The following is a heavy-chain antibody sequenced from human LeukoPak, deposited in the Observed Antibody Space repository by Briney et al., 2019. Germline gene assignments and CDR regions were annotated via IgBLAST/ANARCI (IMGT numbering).Heavy chain of an antibody. CDR2: ISSSSSYI. CDR1: GFTFSSYS. V-gene: IGHV3-21*01. D-gene: IGHD5-12*01. J-gene: IGHJ4*02. CDR3: ARIKSVVAPPDY. Sequence: GGSLRPSCAASGFTFSSYSMNWVRQAPGKGLEWVSSISSSSSYIYYADSVKGRFTISRDNAKNSLYLQMNSLRAEDTAVYYCARIKSVVAPPDYWGQGTLVTVSS.